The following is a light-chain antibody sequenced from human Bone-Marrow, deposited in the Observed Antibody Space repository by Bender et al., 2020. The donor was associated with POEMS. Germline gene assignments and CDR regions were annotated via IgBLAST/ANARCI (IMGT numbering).Light chain of an antibody. CDR1: SSDVGGYNF. Sequence: QSALTQPPSASGSPGQSVTVSCTGTSSDVGGYNFVSWYQQHPGKAPKLMIYDVSNRPSGVSDRFSVSKSGNTASLTISGLQADDEADYYCQTWGTGPWVFGGGTKLTV. CDR2: DVS. V-gene: IGLV2-8*01. J-gene: IGLJ3*02. CDR3: QTWGTGPWV.